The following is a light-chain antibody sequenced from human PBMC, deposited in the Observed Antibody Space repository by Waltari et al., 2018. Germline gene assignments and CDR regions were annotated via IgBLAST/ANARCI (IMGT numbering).Light chain of an antibody. CDR1: KLGDKY. V-gene: IGLV3-1*01. J-gene: IGLJ2*01. CDR2: QDS. CDR3: QAWDSSTGVV. Sequence: SYELTQPPSVSVSPGQTASITCSGDKLGDKYACWYQQKPGQSPLLGIYQDSKRPSGIPERFAGSNSGNTATLTISGTQAMDEADYYCQAWDSSTGVVFGGGTKLTVL.